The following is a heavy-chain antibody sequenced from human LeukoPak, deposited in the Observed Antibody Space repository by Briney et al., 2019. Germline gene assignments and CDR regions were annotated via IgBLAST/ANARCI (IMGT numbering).Heavy chain of an antibody. CDR3: ARGAPIVVVY. Sequence: GGSLRPSCAASGFTVSSNYMSWVRQAPGKGLEWVSVIYSGGSTYYADSVKGRFTISRDNSKNTLYLQMNSLRAEDTAVYYCARGAPIVVVYWGQGTLVTVSS. J-gene: IGHJ4*02. CDR2: IYSGGST. V-gene: IGHV3-53*01. CDR1: GFTVSSNY. D-gene: IGHD2-21*01.